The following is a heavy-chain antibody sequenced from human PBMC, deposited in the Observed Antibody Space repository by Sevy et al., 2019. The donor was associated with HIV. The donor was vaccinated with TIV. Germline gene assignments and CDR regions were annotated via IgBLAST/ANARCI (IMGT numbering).Heavy chain of an antibody. CDR1: GFTFSSYG. CDR3: AKNYLDYSYGTNGYLVAADY. D-gene: IGHD3-10*01. CDR2: ISYDGIRK. V-gene: IGHV3-30*18. J-gene: IGHJ4*02. Sequence: GGSLRLSCAASGFTFSSYGIHWVRQAPGKGLEWVGFISYDGIRKYYADSVKGRFTISRDKSKNTLYLQMNSLRAEDTAVYYCAKNYLDYSYGTNGYLVAADYWGQGTLVTVSS.